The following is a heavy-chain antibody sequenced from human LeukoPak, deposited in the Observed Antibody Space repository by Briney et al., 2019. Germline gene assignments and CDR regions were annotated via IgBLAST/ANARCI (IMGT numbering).Heavy chain of an antibody. CDR2: ISAYNGNT. V-gene: IGHV1-18*01. CDR1: GYTFTSYG. J-gene: IGHJ4*02. D-gene: IGHD3-22*01. CDR3: ARPYYDSSGYHPYYFDY. Sequence: ASVKVSCKASGYTFTSYGISWVRQAPGQGLEWMGWISAYNGNTNYAQKLQGRVTMTTDTSTSTAYMELRSLRSDDTAVYYCARPYYDSSGYHPYYFDYWGQGTLVTVSS.